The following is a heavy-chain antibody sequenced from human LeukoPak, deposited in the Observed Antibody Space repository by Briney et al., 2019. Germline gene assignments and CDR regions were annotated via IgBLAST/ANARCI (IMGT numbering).Heavy chain of an antibody. Sequence: ASVKVSCKASGYTFSNYGIHWVRQAPGHGLEWMGWISGINTNTNYAQKVQGRVTMTADTSTATAYMELRSLRSDDTAVYYCARERFSSRNRDGYFASWGEGTLVTVSS. D-gene: IGHD6-13*01. CDR3: ARERFSSRNRDGYFAS. CDR2: ISGINTNT. J-gene: IGHJ4*02. CDR1: GYTFSNYG. V-gene: IGHV1-18*01.